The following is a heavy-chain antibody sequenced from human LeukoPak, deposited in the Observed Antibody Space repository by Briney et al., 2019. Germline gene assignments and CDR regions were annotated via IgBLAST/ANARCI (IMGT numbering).Heavy chain of an antibody. Sequence: GGSLRLSCAASGFGFSSYSMNWVRRAPGKGLEWISHTSSRSTTIYYADSVKGRFTISRDNAKNTLYLQMNSLRAEDTAVYYSVREGGITIFGVINHFDYWGRGTLVTVSS. CDR3: VREGGITIFGVINHFDY. CDR1: GFGFSSYS. CDR2: TSSRSTTI. J-gene: IGHJ4*02. V-gene: IGHV3-48*01. D-gene: IGHD3-3*01.